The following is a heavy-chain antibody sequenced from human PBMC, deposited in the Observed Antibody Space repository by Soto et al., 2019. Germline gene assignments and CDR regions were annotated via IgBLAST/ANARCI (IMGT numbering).Heavy chain of an antibody. CDR1: GGTFSSYT. J-gene: IGHJ4*02. D-gene: IGHD3-22*01. V-gene: IGHV1-69*02. CDR2: IIPILGIA. CDR3: AGTPSYDSSGDHYDY. Sequence: QVQLVQSGAEVKKPGSSVKVSCKASGGTFSSYTISWVRQAPGQGLEWMGRIIPILGIANYDQKFQGRVTIPADKSTSTAYMELSSLRSEDTAVYYCAGTPSYDSSGDHYDYWGPGTLVTVAS.